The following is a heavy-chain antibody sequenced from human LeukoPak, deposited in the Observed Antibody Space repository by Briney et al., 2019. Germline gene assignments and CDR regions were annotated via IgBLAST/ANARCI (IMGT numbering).Heavy chain of an antibody. D-gene: IGHD3-3*01. Sequence: GGSLRLSCAASGFTFSSYAMSWVRQAPGKGLEWVSTITTTGGNTYYADSVKGRFTISRDNSKNTLYVQMNSLRAEDTAMYYCAKELGFWNGYSSPNNWFVPWGQGTLVTVSS. CDR2: ITTTGGNT. CDR1: GFTFSSYA. CDR3: AKELGFWNGYSSPNNWFVP. V-gene: IGHV3-23*01. J-gene: IGHJ5*02.